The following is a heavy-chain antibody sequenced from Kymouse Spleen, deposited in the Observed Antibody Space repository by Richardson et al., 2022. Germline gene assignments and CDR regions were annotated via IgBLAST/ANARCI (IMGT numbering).Heavy chain of an antibody. J-gene: IGHJ4*02. CDR3: ARGITGTPYFDY. V-gene: IGHV4-34*01. CDR2: INHSGST. CDR1: GGSFSGYY. D-gene: IGHD1-20*01,IGHD1-7*01. Sequence: QVQLQQWGAGLLKPSETLSLTCAVYGGSFSGYYWSWIRQPPGKGLEWIGEINHSGSTNYNPSLKSRVTISVDTSKNQFSLKLSSVTAADTAVYYCARGITGTPYFDYWGQGTLVTVSS.